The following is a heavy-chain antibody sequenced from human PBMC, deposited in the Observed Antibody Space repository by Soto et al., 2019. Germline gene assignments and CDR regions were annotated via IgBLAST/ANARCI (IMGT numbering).Heavy chain of an antibody. J-gene: IGHJ5*02. V-gene: IGHV3-21*01. Sequence: GGSLRLSCAASGFTFSSYSMNWVRQAPGKGLEWVSSISSSSSYIYYADSVKGRFTISRDNAKNSLYLQMNSLRAEDTAVYYCARPLVGATNNWFDPWGQGTLVTVSS. CDR1: GFTFSSYS. D-gene: IGHD1-26*01. CDR3: ARPLVGATNNWFDP. CDR2: ISSSSSYI.